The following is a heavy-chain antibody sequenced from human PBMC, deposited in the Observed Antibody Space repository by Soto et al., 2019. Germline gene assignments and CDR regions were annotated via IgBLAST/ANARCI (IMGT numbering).Heavy chain of an antibody. J-gene: IGHJ4*02. Sequence: ASETLSLTCSVSGVSVTSYHWSWIRQFPGKGLEWIGYIYYSGSTNYNPSLKSRVTISVDTSKNQFSLKLSSVTAADTAVYYCARGRVDTAMVYFDYWGQGTLVTVSS. D-gene: IGHD5-18*01. CDR3: ARGRVDTAMVYFDY. CDR2: IYYSGST. V-gene: IGHV4-59*02. CDR1: GVSVTSYH.